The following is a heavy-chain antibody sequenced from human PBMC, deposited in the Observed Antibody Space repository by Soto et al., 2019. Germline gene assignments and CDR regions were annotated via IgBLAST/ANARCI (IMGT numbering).Heavy chain of an antibody. Sequence: GESLRLSCAASGFTFSSYAMSWVRQAPGKGLEWVSAISGSGGSTYYADSVKGRFTISRDNSKNTLYLQMNSLRAEDTAVYYCAKGTMIVVVITPFDYWGQGTLVTVSS. CDR3: AKGTMIVVVITPFDY. CDR2: ISGSGGST. V-gene: IGHV3-23*01. CDR1: GFTFSSYA. D-gene: IGHD3-22*01. J-gene: IGHJ4*02.